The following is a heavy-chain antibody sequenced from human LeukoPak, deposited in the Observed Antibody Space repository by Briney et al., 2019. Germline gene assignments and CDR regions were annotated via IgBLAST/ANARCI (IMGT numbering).Heavy chain of an antibody. CDR1: GGSISSYY. CDR3: ARQNSWDYDSSLKN. Sequence: PSETLSLTCTVSGGSISSYYWSWIRHPAGKGLEWIGRIYTSGSTNYNPSLKSRVTMSVDTSKNQFSLKLSSVTAADTAVYYCARQNSWDYDSSLKNWGQGTLVTVPS. CDR2: IYTSGST. V-gene: IGHV4-4*07. J-gene: IGHJ4*02. D-gene: IGHD3-22*01.